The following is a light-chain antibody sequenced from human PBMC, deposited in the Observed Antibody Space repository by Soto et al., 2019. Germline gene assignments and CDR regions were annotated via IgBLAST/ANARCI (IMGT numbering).Light chain of an antibody. J-gene: IGKJ4*01. CDR3: HYRSNRPLP. CDR1: QSISSN. V-gene: IGKV3-11*01. Sequence: EIVLTQSPATLSLSPGERATLSCRASQSISSNLAWYQQKPGQAPRLLIYDASNRANGIPDRFSGSGPGTDFPLTISSLEPEDFAVYFCHYRSNRPLPFGGGTKLEIK. CDR2: DAS.